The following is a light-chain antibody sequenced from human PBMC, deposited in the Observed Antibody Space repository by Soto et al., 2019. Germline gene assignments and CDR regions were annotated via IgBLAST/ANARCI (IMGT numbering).Light chain of an antibody. CDR3: XXYNNWPWT. J-gene: IGKJ1*01. CDR1: QSVSSN. Sequence: EIVMTQSPATLSVSPGERATLSRRASQSVSSNLAWYQQKPGQAPRLLIYGASTRATGIPARFSGSGSGTEFTLTISSLQSEDFXXYXXXXYNNWPWTFGQGTKVEIK. V-gene: IGKV3-15*01. CDR2: GAS.